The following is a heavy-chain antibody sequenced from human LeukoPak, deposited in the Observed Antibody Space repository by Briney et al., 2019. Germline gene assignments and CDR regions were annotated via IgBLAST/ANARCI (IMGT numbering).Heavy chain of an antibody. CDR1: GGSISSYY. CDR2: TYFSGST. CDR3: ARVGYYDSSGSYYFDY. D-gene: IGHD3-22*01. Sequence: SETLSLTCTVSGGSISSYYWSWVRQPPGKGLEWIASTYFSGSTNYNPSLKSRVTISVDTSKNQFSLKLSSVTAADTAVYYCARVGYYDSSGSYYFDYWGQGTLVTVSS. V-gene: IGHV4-59*01. J-gene: IGHJ4*02.